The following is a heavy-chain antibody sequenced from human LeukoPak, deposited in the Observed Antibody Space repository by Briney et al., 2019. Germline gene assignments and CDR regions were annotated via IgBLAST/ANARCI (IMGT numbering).Heavy chain of an antibody. V-gene: IGHV3-53*04. CDR2: IYSGGTT. CDR1: GFTVSTNC. J-gene: IGHJ4*02. Sequence: GGSLRLSCAASGFTVSTNCMTWVRQAPGKGLEWVSTIYSGGTTYYADSVMGRFTISRHNSRNILYLQMNSLRAEDTAVYYCARVDTVMAYYFDLWGQGTLVTVSS. D-gene: IGHD5-18*01. CDR3: ARVDTVMAYYFDL.